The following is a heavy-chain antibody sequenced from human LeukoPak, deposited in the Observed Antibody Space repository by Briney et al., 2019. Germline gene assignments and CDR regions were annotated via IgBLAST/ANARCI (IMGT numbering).Heavy chain of an antibody. CDR3: ARQLNDGPIDY. CDR2: IWYDGSNK. Sequence: GRSLRLSCAASGFTFSSYGMHWVRQAPGKGLVWVAVIWYDGSNKYYADSVKGRFTISRDNSKNTLYLQMNSLRAEDTAVYYCARQLNDGPIDYWGQGTLVTVSS. J-gene: IGHJ4*02. CDR1: GFTFSSYG. D-gene: IGHD1-1*01. V-gene: IGHV3-33*01.